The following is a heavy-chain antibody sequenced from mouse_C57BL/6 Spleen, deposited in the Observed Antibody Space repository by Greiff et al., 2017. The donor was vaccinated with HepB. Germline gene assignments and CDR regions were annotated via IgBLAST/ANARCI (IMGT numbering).Heavy chain of an antibody. CDR1: GYSITSGYY. J-gene: IGHJ4*01. D-gene: IGHD2-12*01. CDR3: ARENDEAIDY. V-gene: IGHV3-6*01. CDR2: ISYDGSN. Sequence: DVQLVESGPGLVKPSQSLSLTCSVTGYSITSGYYWNWIRQFPGNKLEWMGYISYDGSNNYNPSLKNRISITRDTSKNQFFMKLNSVTTEDTATYYCARENDEAIDYWGQGTSVTVSS.